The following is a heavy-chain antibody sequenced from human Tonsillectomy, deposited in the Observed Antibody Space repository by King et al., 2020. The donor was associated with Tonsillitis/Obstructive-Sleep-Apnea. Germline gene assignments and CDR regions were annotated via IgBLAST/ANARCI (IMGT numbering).Heavy chain of an antibody. CDR1: GYTFISYG. V-gene: IGHV1-18*01. D-gene: IGHD2-2*02. CDR3: AREIYGPYRLIDY. Sequence: VQLVESGAEVKKPGASVKVSCKASGYTFISYGISWVRQAPGQELEWMGWISVYNGNTNYTQKLQGRVTMTTDTSTSTAYMELRSLRSDDTAVYYCAREIYGPYRLIDYWGQGTLVTVSS. CDR2: ISVYNGNT. J-gene: IGHJ4*02.